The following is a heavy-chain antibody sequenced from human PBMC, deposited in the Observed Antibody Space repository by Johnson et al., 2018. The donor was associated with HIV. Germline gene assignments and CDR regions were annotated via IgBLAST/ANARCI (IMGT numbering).Heavy chain of an antibody. V-gene: IGHV3-20*01. J-gene: IGHJ3*02. D-gene: IGHD1-7*01. CDR1: GFTFVDYG. CDR3: NYEGDAFDI. CDR2: INWNGGST. Sequence: EVQLVESGGGVIRPGGSLRLSCAASGFTFVDYGMSWVRQAPGKGLECVSGINWNGGSTGYADSVKGRVTISRDNAKNSLYLQLNSLRAEDTALYNWNYEGDAFDIWGQGTMVTVSS.